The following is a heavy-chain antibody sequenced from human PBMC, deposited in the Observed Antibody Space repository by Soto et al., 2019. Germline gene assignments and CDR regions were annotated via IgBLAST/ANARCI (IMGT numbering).Heavy chain of an antibody. CDR2: MSGSGGST. Sequence: EVQLLESGGGLVQPGGSLRLSCAASGFTFSSYAMTWVRQVPGKGLEWVSAMSGSGGSTYYADSVKGRFTISRDNSKNTLYLQKTSLRAEDTAVYYCATGQNTATTGGDYWGQGTLVTVSS. V-gene: IGHV3-23*01. J-gene: IGHJ4*02. CDR1: GFTFSSYA. D-gene: IGHD4-17*01. CDR3: ATGQNTATTGGDY.